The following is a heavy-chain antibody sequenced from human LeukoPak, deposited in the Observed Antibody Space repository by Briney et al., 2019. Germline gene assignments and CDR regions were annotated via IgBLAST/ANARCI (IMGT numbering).Heavy chain of an antibody. CDR1: DGSITRSSCY. V-gene: IGHV4-39*01. CDR2: IYYSGIT. CDR3: ARLRVTTGFDY. Sequence: SETLSLTCTVSDGSITRSSCYWGWIRQTPGEGLDWIGSIYYSGITYYNPSLQGRVTMSVDTSKNQFSLKLNSVTVADTAVYYCARLRVTTGFDYWDQGIPVTVSS. D-gene: IGHD2-21*02. J-gene: IGHJ4*02.